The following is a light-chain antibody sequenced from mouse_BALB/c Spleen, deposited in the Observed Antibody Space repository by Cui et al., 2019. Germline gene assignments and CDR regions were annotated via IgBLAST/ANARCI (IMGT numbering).Light chain of an antibody. CDR3: HQYHSYPYT. CDR1: SSVSY. CDR2: RTS. V-gene: IGKV4-61*01. Sequence: QIVLTQSPAIMSASPGEKVTISCSASSSVSYMYWYQQKPGSSPKPWIYRTSNLASGVPARFSGSGSGTSYSLTISSMEAEDAATYYCHQYHSYPYTFGGGTKLEIK. J-gene: IGKJ2*01.